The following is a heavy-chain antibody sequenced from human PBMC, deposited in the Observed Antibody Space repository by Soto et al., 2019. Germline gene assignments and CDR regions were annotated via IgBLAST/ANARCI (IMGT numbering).Heavy chain of an antibody. D-gene: IGHD4-17*01. CDR3: ARDNRYGDLDY. Sequence: SETLSLTCTVSGGSISSYYWSWIRQPPGKGLEWIGYIYYSGSTNYNPSLKSRVTISVDTSKNQFSLKLSSVTAADTAVYYCARDNRYGDLDYWGQGTLVTVSS. CDR2: IYYSGST. V-gene: IGHV4-59*01. J-gene: IGHJ4*02. CDR1: GGSISSYY.